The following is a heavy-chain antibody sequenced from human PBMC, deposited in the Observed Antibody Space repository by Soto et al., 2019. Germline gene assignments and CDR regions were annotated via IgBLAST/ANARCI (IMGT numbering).Heavy chain of an antibody. CDR3: ARDRGSSWYYYGMDV. CDR2: IYSGGST. D-gene: IGHD6-13*01. V-gene: IGHV3-53*01. Sequence: PGGSLRLSCAASGFTVSSNYMSWVRQAPGKGLEWVSVIYSGGSTYYADSVKGRFTISRDNSKNTLYLQMNSLRAEDTAVYYCARDRGSSWYYYGMDVWGQGTTVTVSS. CDR1: GFTVSSNY. J-gene: IGHJ6*02.